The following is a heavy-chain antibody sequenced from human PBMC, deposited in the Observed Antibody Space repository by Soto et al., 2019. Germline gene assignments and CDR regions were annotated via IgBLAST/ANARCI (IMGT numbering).Heavy chain of an antibody. V-gene: IGHV4-61*01. CDR2: IYDSENT. D-gene: IGHD3-10*02. CDR3: ARRNVAVSLNWFDP. J-gene: IGHJ5*02. Sequence: SETLSLTCTVSGGSVSSGSYYWSWIRQPPGKGLEWIGYIYDSENTNYNPSLKSRVTISVDTSKNQFSLKLSSVTAADTAVYYCARRNVAVSLNWFDPWGQGTLVTVSS. CDR1: GGSVSSGSYY.